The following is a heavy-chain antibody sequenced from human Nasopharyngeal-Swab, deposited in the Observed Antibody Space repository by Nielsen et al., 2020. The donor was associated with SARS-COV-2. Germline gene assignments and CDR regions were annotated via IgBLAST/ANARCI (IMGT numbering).Heavy chain of an antibody. CDR2: INHSGST. CDR3: ASRDYGVVVGGY. Sequence: ESLKISCAVYGGSFSGYYWSWIRQPPGKGLEWIGEINHSGSTNYNPSLKSRVTISVDTSKNQFSLKLSSVTAADTAVYYCASRDYGVVVGGYWGQGTLVTVSS. V-gene: IGHV4-34*01. J-gene: IGHJ4*02. CDR1: GGSFSGYY. D-gene: IGHD4-17*01.